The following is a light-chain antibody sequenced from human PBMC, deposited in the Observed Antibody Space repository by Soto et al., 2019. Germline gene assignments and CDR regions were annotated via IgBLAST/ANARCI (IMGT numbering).Light chain of an antibody. CDR2: EVS. Sequence: QSVLTHPPSAPGSPGQSFTISCTGTSSDIGAYNYVSWYQQRPGKAPKLMIYEVSRRPSGVPYRFSGSKSGSTASLTVSGLHTEDEADYYCSSYAGNNTYVFGSGTKVTVL. V-gene: IGLV2-8*01. CDR3: SSYAGNNTYV. J-gene: IGLJ1*01. CDR1: SSDIGAYNY.